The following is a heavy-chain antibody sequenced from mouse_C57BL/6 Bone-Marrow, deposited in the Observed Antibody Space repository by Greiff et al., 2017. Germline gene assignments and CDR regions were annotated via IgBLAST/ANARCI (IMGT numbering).Heavy chain of an antibody. V-gene: IGHV1-66*01. CDR3: ARDDYYGSSYGFDY. CDR2: IYPGSGNT. J-gene: IGHJ2*01. Sequence: VKLMESGPELVKPGASVKISCKASGYSFTSYYIHWVKQRPGQGLEWIGWIYPGSGNTKYNEKFKGKATLTADTSSSTAYMQLSSLTSEDSAVYYCARDDYYGSSYGFDYWGQGTTLTVSS. CDR1: GYSFTSYY. D-gene: IGHD1-1*01.